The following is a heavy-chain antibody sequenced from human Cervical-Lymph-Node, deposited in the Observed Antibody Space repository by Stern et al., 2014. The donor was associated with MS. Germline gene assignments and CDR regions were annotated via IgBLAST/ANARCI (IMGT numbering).Heavy chain of an antibody. V-gene: IGHV4-61*02. CDR1: GGSISSASYY. D-gene: IGHD1-26*01. CDR3: ARLARWEEQVSGGAFDI. CDR2: IYTSGRA. J-gene: IGHJ3*02. Sequence: QVQLQESGPGLVKPSQTLSLTCTVSGGSISSASYYWNWIRQPAGKGLEWIGRIYTSGRANYNPFLESRVSISVDPSKNQSPLKLTSVTAADTAVYYCARLARWEEQVSGGAFDIWGQGTKVTVSS.